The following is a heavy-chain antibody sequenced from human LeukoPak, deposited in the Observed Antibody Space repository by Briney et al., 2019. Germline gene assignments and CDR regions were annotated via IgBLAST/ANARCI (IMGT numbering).Heavy chain of an antibody. J-gene: IGHJ4*02. CDR3: ARVYGSSWYYFDY. D-gene: IGHD6-13*01. V-gene: IGHV4-38-2*02. CDR2: INHSGST. Sequence: SETLSLTCTVSGYSISSGYYWGWIRQPPGKGLEWIGEINHSGSTNYNPSLKSRVTISVDTSKNQFSLKLSSVTAADTAVYYCARVYGSSWYYFDYWGQGTLVTVSS. CDR1: GYSISSGYY.